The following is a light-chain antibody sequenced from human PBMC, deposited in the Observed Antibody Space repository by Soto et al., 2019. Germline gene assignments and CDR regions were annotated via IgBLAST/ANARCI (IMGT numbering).Light chain of an antibody. CDR3: CSNAGSYV. CDR2: DVN. CDR1: SSDVGGYNY. J-gene: IGLJ1*01. Sequence: QSALTQPRSVSGSPGQSVTISCTGTSSDVGGYNYVSWYQQHPGKAPKLMINDVNKRPSGLPDRFSGSKSGNPASLTISGLQSEDEADYYRCSNAGSYVFGTGTKLTVL. V-gene: IGLV2-11*01.